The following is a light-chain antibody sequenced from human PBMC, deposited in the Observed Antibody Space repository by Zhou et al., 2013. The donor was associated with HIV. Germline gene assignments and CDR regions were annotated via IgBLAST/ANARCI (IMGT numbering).Light chain of an antibody. CDR3: QQAKNFPWT. CDR2: AAS. CDR1: QAISTY. J-gene: IGKJ1*01. Sequence: AIRMTQSPSSFSASTGDRVTITCRASQAISTYLAWYQQKPGKAPNLLIYAASTLQPGVPSRFSGSGSGTDFTLTISCLQSEDFATYYCQQAKNFPWTFGQGTKVE. V-gene: IGKV1-8*01.